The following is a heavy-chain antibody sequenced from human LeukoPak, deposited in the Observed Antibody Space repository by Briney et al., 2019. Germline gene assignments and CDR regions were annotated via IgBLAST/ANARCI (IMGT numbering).Heavy chain of an antibody. CDR2: ISSSSSSI. J-gene: IGHJ4*02. D-gene: IGHD3-9*01. V-gene: IGHV3-48*01. Sequence: PGGSLRLSSAASGFIFSSYSMNWVRQAPGKGLEWVSYISSSSSSIYYADAVKGRSTIPRDNAKNSLYLQMNSLRAEDTAVYNCAKERRRDDVLTGAFSDWGQGTLVTVSS. CDR1: GFIFSSYS. CDR3: AKERRRDDVLTGAFSD.